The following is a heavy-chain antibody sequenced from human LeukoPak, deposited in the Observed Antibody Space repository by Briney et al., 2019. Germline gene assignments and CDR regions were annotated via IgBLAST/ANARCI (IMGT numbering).Heavy chain of an antibody. V-gene: IGHV4-59*01. CDR3: ARAGQRVGATIDY. J-gene: IGHJ4*02. CDR2: FYYSGST. D-gene: IGHD1-26*01. Sequence: PSETLSLTCTVSGGSISSYYWSWIRQPPGKGLEWIGYFYYSGSTNYNPSLKSRVTISVDTSKNQFSLKLSSVTAADTAVYYCARAGQRVGATIDYWGQGTLVTVSS. CDR1: GGSISSYY.